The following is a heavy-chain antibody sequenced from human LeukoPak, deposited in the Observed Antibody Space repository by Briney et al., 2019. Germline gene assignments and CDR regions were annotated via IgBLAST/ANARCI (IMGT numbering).Heavy chain of an antibody. V-gene: IGHV3-21*01. D-gene: IGHD2-15*01. CDR2: ISSSSSYI. CDR1: GVTFSSDS. J-gene: IGHJ4*02. Sequence: PGGALRLSCAASGVTFSSDSMNWVRQAPGKGLEWVSSISSSSSYIHYADSVKGRFTISRDNAKNSLFLQMNSLRAEDTAVFYCARGHCSGGSCYSNDYWGQGTLVTVSS. CDR3: ARGHCSGGSCYSNDY.